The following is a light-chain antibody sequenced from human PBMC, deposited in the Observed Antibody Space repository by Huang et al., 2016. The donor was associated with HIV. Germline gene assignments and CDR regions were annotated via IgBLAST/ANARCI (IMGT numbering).Light chain of an antibody. CDR3: LQDYSYPRT. J-gene: IGKJ1*01. V-gene: IGKV1-6*01. CDR1: QDIRND. Sequence: AIQMTQSPSSLSASVGDRVTITCRASQDIRNDLGWYQQKPGKAPNFLIYAASNLQNGVPARLSGSGSGTFFTLTISSLQPEDFATYYCLQDYSYPRTFGQGTKVEVK. CDR2: AAS.